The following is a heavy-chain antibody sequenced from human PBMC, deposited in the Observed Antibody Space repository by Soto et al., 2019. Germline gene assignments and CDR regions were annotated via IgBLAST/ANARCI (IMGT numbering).Heavy chain of an antibody. Sequence: LRLSCAASGFTFSSYAMSWVRQAPGKGLEWVSAISGSGGSTYYADSVKGRFTISRDNSKNTLYLQMNSLRAEDTAVYYCAVVPAAIGWFDPWGQGTLVTVSS. CDR1: GFTFSSYA. V-gene: IGHV3-23*01. D-gene: IGHD2-2*02. CDR2: ISGSGGST. J-gene: IGHJ5*02. CDR3: AVVPAAIGWFDP.